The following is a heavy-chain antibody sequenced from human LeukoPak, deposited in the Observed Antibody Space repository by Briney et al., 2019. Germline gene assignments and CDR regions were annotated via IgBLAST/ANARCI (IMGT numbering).Heavy chain of an antibody. J-gene: IGHJ3*02. Sequence: SETLPLTCAVYGGSFSGYYWSWIRQPPGKGLEWIGEINHSGSTNYNPSLKSRVTISVDTSKNQFSLKLSSVTAADTAVYYCARGSASSGDAFDIWGQGTMVTVSS. D-gene: IGHD3-22*01. CDR1: GGSFSGYY. CDR3: ARGSASSGDAFDI. CDR2: INHSGST. V-gene: IGHV4-34*01.